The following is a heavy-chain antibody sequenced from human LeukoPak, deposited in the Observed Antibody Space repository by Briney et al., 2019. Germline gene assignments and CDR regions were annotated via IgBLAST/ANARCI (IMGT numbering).Heavy chain of an antibody. V-gene: IGHV7-4-1*02. CDR1: GYTFTSYA. CDR2: INTNTGNP. J-gene: IGHJ4*02. D-gene: IGHD1-26*01. CDR3: APSGSYSAFDY. Sequence: ASVKVSCKASGYTFTSYAMNWLRQASGQGLEWMGWINTNTGNPTYAQGFTGRFVFSLDTSVSTAYLQISSLKAEDTAVYYCAPSGSYSAFDYWGQGTLVTVSS.